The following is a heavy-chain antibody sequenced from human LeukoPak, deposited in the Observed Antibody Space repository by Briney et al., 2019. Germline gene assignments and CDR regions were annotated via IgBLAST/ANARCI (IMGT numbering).Heavy chain of an antibody. V-gene: IGHV1-46*01. Sequence: GASVKVSGKASGYTFTSYYMHWVRQSPGQGLEWMGIINPSGGSTSYAQKFQGRVTMTRETSTSTVYMEMSRLRSEDTAVYYCAREAGDSSGYYYSVEYWGQGTLVTVSS. CDR3: AREAGDSSGYYYSVEY. CDR2: INPSGGST. CDR1: GYTFTSYY. D-gene: IGHD3-22*01. J-gene: IGHJ4*02.